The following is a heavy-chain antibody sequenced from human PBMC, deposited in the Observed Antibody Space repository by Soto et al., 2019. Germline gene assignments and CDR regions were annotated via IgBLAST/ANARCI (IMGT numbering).Heavy chain of an antibody. CDR2: ITDTGGDA. D-gene: IGHD6-13*01. CDR3: AREGYTAAGRLAADY. J-gene: IGHJ4*02. V-gene: IGHV3-23*01. CDR1: GLTFGSRA. Sequence: EVQLLESGGDLKQPGGSLRLSCVASGLTFGSRAMTWVRQAPGEGLQWVSTITDTGGDAKYADSVRGRFVISRDNSKKTLYLQMNSLRAEDTAVYYCAREGYTAAGRLAADYWGQGTLVTVSS.